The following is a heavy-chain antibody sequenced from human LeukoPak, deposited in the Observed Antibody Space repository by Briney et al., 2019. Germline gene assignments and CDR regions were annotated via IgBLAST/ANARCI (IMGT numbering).Heavy chain of an antibody. CDR2: IKQDESEK. Sequence: PGGSLRLSCAASGFTFSSYWMSWVRQAAGKGLEWVANIKQDESEKYYVDSVKGRFTISRDNAKNSLYLQMNSLRAEDTAVYYCARVPSRIVVVPAAPYYYYYSMDVWGKGTTVTVSS. CDR3: ARVPSRIVVVPAAPYYYYYSMDV. J-gene: IGHJ6*03. V-gene: IGHV3-7*01. CDR1: GFTFSSYW. D-gene: IGHD2-2*01.